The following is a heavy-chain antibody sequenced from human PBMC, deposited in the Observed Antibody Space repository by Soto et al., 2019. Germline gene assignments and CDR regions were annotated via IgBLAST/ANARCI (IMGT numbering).Heavy chain of an antibody. D-gene: IGHD2-21*02. J-gene: IGHJ6*02. Sequence: QVQLQESGPGLVKPSETLALTCTVSGDSVSSGFYYWSWIRQPPGKGLEWIVYIYYTGSTDYNPSLESRVTISVDTSKHQFSLKLTSVTAADTAVYYCARVSRDWAYCGGDCYSTHYYYYGMDVWGQGTTVTVSS. V-gene: IGHV4-61*01. CDR2: IYYTGST. CDR1: GDSVSSGFYY. CDR3: ARVSRDWAYCGGDCYSTHYYYYGMDV.